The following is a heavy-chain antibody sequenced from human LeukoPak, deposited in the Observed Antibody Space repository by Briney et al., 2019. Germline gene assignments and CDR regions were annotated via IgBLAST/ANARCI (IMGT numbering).Heavy chain of an antibody. CDR2: IKQDGSEK. CDR3: ARLYDNSGYSDY. J-gene: IGHJ4*02. V-gene: IGHV3-7*03. Sequence: GGSLRLSCAASGFTFSSYAMHWVRQAPGKGLEWVANIKQDGSEKHYVDSVKGRFTISRDNAANSLNLQMNSLRAEDTAVYYCARLYDNSGYSDYWGQGTLVTVSS. D-gene: IGHD3-22*01. CDR1: GFTFSSYA.